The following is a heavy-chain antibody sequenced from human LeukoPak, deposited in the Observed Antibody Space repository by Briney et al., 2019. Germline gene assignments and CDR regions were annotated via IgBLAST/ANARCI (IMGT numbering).Heavy chain of an antibody. CDR2: ISSDGSNE. CDR1: GFTFSSYG. J-gene: IGHJ4*02. CDR3: AKASSGYYYENLDY. D-gene: IGHD3-22*01. V-gene: IGHV3-30*18. Sequence: GGSLRLSCAASGFTFSSYGMPWVRQVPGKGLQWVALISSDGSNEYYADSVKGRFTISRDKPQKTLYLQMNSLRAEDTAVYFCAKASSGYYYENLDYWGQGTLVTVSS.